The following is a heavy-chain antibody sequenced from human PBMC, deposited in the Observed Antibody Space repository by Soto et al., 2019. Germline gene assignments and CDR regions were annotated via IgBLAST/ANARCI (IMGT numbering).Heavy chain of an antibody. CDR3: ARGPRTYYYDSSGYGTGASDI. Sequence: PGASLTISCAASGFTFSSYSMNSVRQAPGKRMEWVSYISSSSSTIYYADSVKGRLTISRDNAKNSLYLQMNSLRDEDTAVYYCARGPRTYYYDSSGYGTGASDIWGQGTMVTVSS. J-gene: IGHJ3*02. D-gene: IGHD3-22*01. V-gene: IGHV3-48*02. CDR1: GFTFSSYS. CDR2: ISSSSSTI.